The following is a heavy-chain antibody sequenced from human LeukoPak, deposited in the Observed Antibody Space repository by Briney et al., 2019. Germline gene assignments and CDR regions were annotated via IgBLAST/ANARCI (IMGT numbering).Heavy chain of an antibody. J-gene: IGHJ5*02. V-gene: IGHV3-7*04. CDR2: IKQDGSEK. CDR1: GFTFNSYW. CDR3: ARANKVGASNWFDP. Sequence: GGSLRLSCAASGFTFNSYWMSWVRQAPGKGLEWVANIKQDGSEKYYVDSVKGRFTISRDNAKNSLYLQMNSLRAEDTAVYYSARANKVGASNWFDPWGQGTLVTVSS. D-gene: IGHD1-26*01.